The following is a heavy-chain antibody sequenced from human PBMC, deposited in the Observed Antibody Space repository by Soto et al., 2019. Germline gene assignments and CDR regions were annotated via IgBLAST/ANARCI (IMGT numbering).Heavy chain of an antibody. CDR3: ASEGSTTGCTFDY. CDR2: IDAGNGNT. V-gene: IGHV1-3*01. D-gene: IGHD2-8*01. Sequence: ASVKVSFKASGYTLTTYVVHWVRQAPGQRLEWMGWIDAGNGNTKYSQKFQDRVTITTDTSASTAYMELSSLRSEDRAVYYCASEGSTTGCTFDYWGEGIVV. CDR1: GYTLTTYV. J-gene: IGHJ4*02.